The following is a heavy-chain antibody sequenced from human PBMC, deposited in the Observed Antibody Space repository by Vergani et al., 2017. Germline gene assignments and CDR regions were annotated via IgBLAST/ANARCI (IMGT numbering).Heavy chain of an antibody. J-gene: IGHJ4*02. CDR2: ISGSGGSR. Sequence: EVQLLESGGGLVQPGGSLRLSCAASGFTFRSYAMSGVRQAPGKGLEWVSAISGSGGSRYYADSVKGRLPISRDNSKNTLYLQMNSLRAEDTAVFYCAEGAVVVVPAAEPFDYWGQGTLVTVSS. D-gene: IGHD2-2*01. V-gene: IGHV3-23*01. CDR3: AEGAVVVVPAAEPFDY. CDR1: GFTFRSYA.